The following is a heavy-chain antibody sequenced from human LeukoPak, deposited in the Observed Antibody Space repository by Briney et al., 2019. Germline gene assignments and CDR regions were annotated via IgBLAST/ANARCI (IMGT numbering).Heavy chain of an antibody. D-gene: IGHD6-13*01. CDR3: ARIAGYYYYMDV. CDR2: ISSSSSYI. J-gene: IGHJ6*03. V-gene: IGHV3-21*01. CDR1: GFTLSSYS. Sequence: GGSLRLSCAASGFTLSSYSMNWVRQAPGKGLEWVSSISSSSSYIYYADSVKGRFTISRDNAKNSLYLQMNSLRAEDTAVYYCARIAGYYYYMDVWGKGTTVTVSS.